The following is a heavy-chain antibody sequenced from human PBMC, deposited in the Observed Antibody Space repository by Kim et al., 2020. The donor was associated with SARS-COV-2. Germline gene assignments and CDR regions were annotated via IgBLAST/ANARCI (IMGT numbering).Heavy chain of an antibody. V-gene: IGHV3-23*03. J-gene: IGHJ4*02. CDR3: AKDQSGTYFVDRWTGIAY. Sequence: VKGRFTISRDNSKNTLFLQMNSLRAEDTAVYYCAKDQSGTYFVDRWTGIAYWGQGTLVTVSS. D-gene: IGHD1-26*01.